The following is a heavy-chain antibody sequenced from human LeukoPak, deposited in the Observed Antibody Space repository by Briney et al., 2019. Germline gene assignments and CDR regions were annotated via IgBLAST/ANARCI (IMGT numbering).Heavy chain of an antibody. V-gene: IGHV1-46*01. CDR3: ARDRWGYYDSSALGAFDI. Sequence: ASVKVSCKXSGYTFTSYYMHWVRQAPGQGLEWMGIINPSGGSTSYAQKFQGRVTMTRDTSTSTVYMELSSLRSEDTAVYYCARDRWGYYDSSALGAFDIWGQGTMVTVSS. CDR1: GYTFTSYY. D-gene: IGHD3-22*01. J-gene: IGHJ3*02. CDR2: INPSGGST.